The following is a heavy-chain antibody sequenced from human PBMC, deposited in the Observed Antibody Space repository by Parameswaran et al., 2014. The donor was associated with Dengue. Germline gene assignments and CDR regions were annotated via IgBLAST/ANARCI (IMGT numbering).Heavy chain of an antibody. V-gene: IGHV3-48*01. CDR3: VRDAKYCSVFTCHGGPYNWFDP. D-gene: IGHD2-15*01. J-gene: IGHJ5*02. CDR1: GFTLSSHS. CDR2: ISSSASDR. Sequence: GSLRLSCAASGFTLSSHSMNWVRQAPGKGLEWISFISSSASDRYYADSVKGRFTISRDNAKNSLYLQMNSLKAEDTAVYYCVRDAKYCSVFTCHGGPYNWFDPWGQGNPGHRLL.